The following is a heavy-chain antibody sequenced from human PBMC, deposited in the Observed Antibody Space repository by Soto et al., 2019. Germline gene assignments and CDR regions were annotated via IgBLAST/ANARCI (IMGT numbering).Heavy chain of an antibody. V-gene: IGHV1-69*06. CDR2: IIPIFGTA. CDR1: GGTFSSYA. Sequence: ASVKVSCKASGGTFSSYAISWVRQAPGQGLEWMGGIIPIFGTANYAQKFQGRVTITADKSTSTAYMELSSLRSEDTAVYYCASYLDYYDSSGYYDARAFDIWGQGTMVTVSS. CDR3: ASYLDYYDSSGYYDARAFDI. J-gene: IGHJ3*02. D-gene: IGHD3-22*01.